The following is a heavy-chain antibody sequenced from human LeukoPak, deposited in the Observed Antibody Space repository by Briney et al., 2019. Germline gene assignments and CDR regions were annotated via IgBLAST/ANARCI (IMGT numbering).Heavy chain of an antibody. J-gene: IGHJ4*02. CDR2: IIPIFGTA. Sequence: GASVKVSCKASGGTFSSYAISWVRQAPGQGLEWMGGIIPIFGTANYAQKFQGRVTITADESTSTAYMELSSLRSEDTAVYYCTSGADYGDYARYFDYWGQGTLVTVSS. CDR1: GGTFSSYA. CDR3: TSGADYGDYARYFDY. V-gene: IGHV1-69*13. D-gene: IGHD4-17*01.